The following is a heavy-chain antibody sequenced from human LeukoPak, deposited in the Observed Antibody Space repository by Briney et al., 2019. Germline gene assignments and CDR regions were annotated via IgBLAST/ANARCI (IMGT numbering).Heavy chain of an antibody. V-gene: IGHV4-4*02. CDR3: ARRIAAAGHWGDYFDY. D-gene: IGHD6-13*01. Sequence: SGTLSLTCTVSGDSISSNNWCSWVRQPPGKGLEWIGEIYHSGSTNYNPSLKSRVTISVDKSKNQFSLKVTSVTAADTAVYYCARRIAAAGHWGDYFDYWGQGTLVTVSS. CDR1: GDSISSNNW. J-gene: IGHJ4*02. CDR2: IYHSGST.